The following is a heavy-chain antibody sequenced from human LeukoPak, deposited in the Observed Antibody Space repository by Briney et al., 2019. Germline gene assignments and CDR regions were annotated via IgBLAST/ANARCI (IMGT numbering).Heavy chain of an antibody. CDR1: GYTFTGYF. CDR3: ARGGPYTYGNFDY. Sequence: GSVKVSCKASGYTFTGYFLHWVRQAPGQGLQWMGWINPTTGGTNYAQNFQGRVTMTRDTSISTAYMELSRLSSDDTAMYYCARGGPYTYGNFDYWGQGTLVTVSS. D-gene: IGHD5-18*01. V-gene: IGHV1-2*02. CDR2: INPTTGGT. J-gene: IGHJ4*02.